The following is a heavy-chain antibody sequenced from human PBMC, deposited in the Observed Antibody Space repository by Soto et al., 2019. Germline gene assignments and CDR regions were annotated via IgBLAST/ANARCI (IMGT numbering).Heavy chain of an antibody. CDR3: ASVVYYYDSSGYAFDI. J-gene: IGHJ3*02. V-gene: IGHV4-39*01. Sequence: SETLSLTCTVSGGSISSSSYYWGWIRQPPGKGLEWIGSIYYSGSTYYNPSLKSRVTISVDTSKNQFSLKLSSVTAADTAVYYCASVVYYYDSSGYAFDIWGQGTMVTVS. D-gene: IGHD3-22*01. CDR2: IYYSGST. CDR1: GGSISSSSYY.